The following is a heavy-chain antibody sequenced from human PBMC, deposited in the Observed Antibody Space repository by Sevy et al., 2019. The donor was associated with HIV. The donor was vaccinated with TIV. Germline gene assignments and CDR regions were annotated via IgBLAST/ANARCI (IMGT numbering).Heavy chain of an antibody. Sequence: ASVKVSCKVSGYTLTQLSMHWVRQAPGKGLEWMGSFDPEDGETLYAQKFQGRVTMTEDTATNTAYMELSSLRSEETAVYYCATTKDYYDSSGSPFDYWGQGTLVTVSS. D-gene: IGHD3-22*01. CDR2: FDPEDGET. CDR3: ATTKDYYDSSGSPFDY. J-gene: IGHJ4*02. CDR1: GYTLTQLS. V-gene: IGHV1-24*01.